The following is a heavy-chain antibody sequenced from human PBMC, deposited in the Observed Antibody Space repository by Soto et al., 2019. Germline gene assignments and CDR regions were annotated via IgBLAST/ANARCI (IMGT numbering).Heavy chain of an antibody. Sequence: GGSLRLSCAASGFTFSSYGMHWVRQAPGKGLEWVAVIWYDGSNKYHADSVKGRFTISRDNSKNTLYLQMNSLRAEDTAVYYCASWPSGYDDYWGQGTLVTVSS. D-gene: IGHD5-12*01. CDR2: IWYDGSNK. CDR1: GFTFSSYG. V-gene: IGHV3-33*01. J-gene: IGHJ4*02. CDR3: ASWPSGYDDY.